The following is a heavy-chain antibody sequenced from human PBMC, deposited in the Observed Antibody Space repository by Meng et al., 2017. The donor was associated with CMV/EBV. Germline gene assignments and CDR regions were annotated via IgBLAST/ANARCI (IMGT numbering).Heavy chain of an antibody. CDR1: GFPFSGSA. V-gene: IGHV3-73*01. CDR3: TRPGIFGVVSGYYYGMDV. J-gene: IGHJ6*02. CDR2: IRSKANSYAT. Sequence: GGSLRLCCAASGFPFSGSAMHWVRQASGKGLEWVGRIRSKANSYATAYAASVKGRFTIPRDDSKNTAYLQMNSLKTEDTAVYYCTRPGIFGVVSGYYYGMDVWGQGTTVTVSS. D-gene: IGHD3-3*01.